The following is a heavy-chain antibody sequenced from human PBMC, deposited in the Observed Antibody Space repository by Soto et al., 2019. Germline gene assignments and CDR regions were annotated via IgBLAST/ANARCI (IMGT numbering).Heavy chain of an antibody. CDR1: GGSISSYY. CDR2: IYYSGST. V-gene: IGHV4-59*08. J-gene: IGHJ4*02. Sequence: ALETLSLTCTVSGGSISSYYWSWIRQPPGKGLEWIGYIYYSGSTNYNPSLKSRVTISVDTSKNQFSLKLSSVTAADTAVYYCARRYGGTLDYSGQGTLVTVSS. CDR3: ARRYGGTLDY. D-gene: IGHD4-17*01.